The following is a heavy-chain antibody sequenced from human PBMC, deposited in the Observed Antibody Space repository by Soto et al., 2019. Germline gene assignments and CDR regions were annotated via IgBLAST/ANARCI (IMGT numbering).Heavy chain of an antibody. V-gene: IGHV4-39*01. Sequence: GGSISSVSYYWGWIRQPPGKGLEWIGSIYYSGSAYYSPSLKSRVTMSVDTSKNQLSLKLSSVTAADTAVYYCARLHCNSPNCVPLDPWGQGTLVTVSS. D-gene: IGHD2-2*01. CDR3: ARLHCNSPNCVPLDP. CDR2: IYYSGSA. J-gene: IGHJ5*02. CDR1: GGSISSVSYY.